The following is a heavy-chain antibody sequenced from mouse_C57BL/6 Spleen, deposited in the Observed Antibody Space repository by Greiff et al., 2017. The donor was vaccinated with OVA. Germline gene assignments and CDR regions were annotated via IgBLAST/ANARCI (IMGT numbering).Heavy chain of an antibody. Sequence: VQLQQPGAELVKPGASVKMSCKASGYTFTSYWINWVKQRPGQGLEWIGDIYPGSGSTNYNEKFKSKATLTVDTSSSTAYMQLSSLTSEDSAVYYWARWLLRDAMDYWGQGTSVTVSS. CDR1: GYTFTSYW. J-gene: IGHJ4*01. D-gene: IGHD2-3*01. V-gene: IGHV1-55*01. CDR2: IYPGSGST. CDR3: ARWLLRDAMDY.